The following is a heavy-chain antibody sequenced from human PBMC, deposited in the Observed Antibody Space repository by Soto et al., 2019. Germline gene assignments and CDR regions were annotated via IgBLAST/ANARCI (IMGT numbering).Heavy chain of an antibody. J-gene: IGHJ4*02. CDR1: GFTFSSYG. D-gene: IGHD2-15*01. V-gene: IGHV3-30*18. Sequence: QVQLVESGGGVVQPGRSLRLSCAASGFTFSSYGMHWVRQAPGKGLEWVAVISYDGSNKYYADSVKGRFTISRDNSKNTLYLQMNSLRAEDTAVYYGANHGPVATFDYWGQGTLVTVSS. CDR2: ISYDGSNK. CDR3: ANHGPVATFDY.